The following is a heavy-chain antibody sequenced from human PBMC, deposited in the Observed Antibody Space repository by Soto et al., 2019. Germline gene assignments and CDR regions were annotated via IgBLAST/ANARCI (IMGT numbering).Heavy chain of an antibody. CDR2: IIPIFGTA. Sequence: SVKVSCKASGGTFSSYAISWVRQAPGQGLEWMGGIIPIFGTANYAQKFQGRVTITADESTSTAYMELSSLRSEDTAVYYCARDMKDIVLVPAAIAYYYGMDVWGQGTTVTVSS. D-gene: IGHD2-2*01. V-gene: IGHV1-69*13. CDR1: GGTFSSYA. CDR3: ARDMKDIVLVPAAIAYYYGMDV. J-gene: IGHJ6*02.